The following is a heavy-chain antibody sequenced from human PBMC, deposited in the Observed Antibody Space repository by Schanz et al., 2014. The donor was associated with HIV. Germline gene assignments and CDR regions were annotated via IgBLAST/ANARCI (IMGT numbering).Heavy chain of an antibody. CDR2: ISWNSGSI. Sequence: EVQLVESGGGLVQPGRSLRLSCAASGFTFDDYAMHWVRQAPGKGLEWVSGISWNSGSIDYADSVKGRFTISRDNAKNSLYLQMNRLRAEDTALYYCARVWADYGMDVWGQGTTVTVSS. D-gene: IGHD3-16*01. CDR1: GFTFDDYA. J-gene: IGHJ6*02. CDR3: ARVWADYGMDV. V-gene: IGHV3-9*01.